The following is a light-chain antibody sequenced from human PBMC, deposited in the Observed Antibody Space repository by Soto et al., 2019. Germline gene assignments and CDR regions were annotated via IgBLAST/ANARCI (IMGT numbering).Light chain of an antibody. V-gene: IGLV1-44*01. Sequence: QSVLTQPPSASGTSGQRVTISCSGSSSNLGSDTVNWYQLLPGTAPKVLIYRNDQRPSGVPDRFSGSKSGTSASLTISGLQSEDEADYYCAAWDDSPNGWVFGGGTKLTVL. CDR2: RND. CDR1: SSNLGSDT. J-gene: IGLJ3*02. CDR3: AAWDDSPNGWV.